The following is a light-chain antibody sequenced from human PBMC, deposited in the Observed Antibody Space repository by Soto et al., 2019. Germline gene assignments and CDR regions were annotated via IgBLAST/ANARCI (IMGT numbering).Light chain of an antibody. CDR3: MQDPQTPPYT. CDR1: QSLLHSNGYNY. V-gene: IGKV2-28*01. J-gene: IGKJ2*01. Sequence: DVVMTQSPLSLPVTPGESASISCMSSQSLLHSNGYNYESWYLKNPGQSPQLLICLGSIRAGGVADRFSGSGSGTDFTLKISRMEPDVVGVYYFMQDPQTPPYTFGQGNKVEIK. CDR2: LGS.